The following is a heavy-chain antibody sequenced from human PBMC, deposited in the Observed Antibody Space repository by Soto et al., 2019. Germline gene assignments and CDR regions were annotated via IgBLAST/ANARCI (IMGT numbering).Heavy chain of an antibody. CDR3: ARSDSSGYYYGWFGP. J-gene: IGHJ5*02. CDR2: THYSGST. D-gene: IGHD3-22*01. V-gene: IGHV4-59*03. Sequence: PSETLSLTCSVSGGSISTYYWSWLRQPPGKGLEWIGYTHYSGSTSYNPSLNSRVTISLDTSKKQLSLKLRSVTTADTAVYYCARSDSSGYYYGWFGPWGQGTLVTVSS. CDR1: GGSISTYY.